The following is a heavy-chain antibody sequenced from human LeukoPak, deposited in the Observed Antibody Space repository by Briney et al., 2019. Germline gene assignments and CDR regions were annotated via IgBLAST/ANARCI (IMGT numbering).Heavy chain of an antibody. D-gene: IGHD6-19*01. CDR2: IYTSGST. CDR3: AGSGSSGWWNYYYRDV. Sequence: SETLSLTCTVSGGSISSYYWSWIRQPAGKGLEWIGRIYTSGSTNYNPSLKSRVTMSVVTSKNQFSLQLGYVTAARTRGYYCAGSGSSGWWNYYYRDVWGKGTTVSVSS. V-gene: IGHV4-4*07. CDR1: GGSISSYY. J-gene: IGHJ6*03.